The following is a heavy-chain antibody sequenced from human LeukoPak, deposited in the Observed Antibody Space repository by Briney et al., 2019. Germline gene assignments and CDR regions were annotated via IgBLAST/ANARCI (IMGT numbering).Heavy chain of an antibody. V-gene: IGHV4-4*07. CDR3: ARDLGAMVRGVILRSDYFDY. J-gene: IGHJ4*02. CDR2: IYSSGST. CDR1: GGSISSYY. D-gene: IGHD3-10*01. Sequence: SETLSLTCTVSGGSISSYYWSWIRQPAGKGLEWIGRIYSSGSTNYNPSLKSRVTMSVDTSKNQFSLKLSSVTAADTAVYYCARDLGAMVRGVILRSDYFDYWGQGTLVTVSS.